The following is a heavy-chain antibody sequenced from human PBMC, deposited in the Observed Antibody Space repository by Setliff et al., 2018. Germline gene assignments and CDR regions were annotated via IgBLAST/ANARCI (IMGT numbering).Heavy chain of an antibody. V-gene: IGHV1-18*01. D-gene: IGHD3-16*01. J-gene: IGHJ4*02. CDR3: ARGAYDSYYFDY. Sequence: ASVKVSCKASGGTFSSYAISWVRQAPGQGLEWMGWISAYNGNTNYAQKLQGRVTMTTDTSTSTAYMELRSLRSDDTAVYYCARGAYDSYYFDYWGQGTLVTSPQ. CDR1: GGTFSSYA. CDR2: ISAYNGNT.